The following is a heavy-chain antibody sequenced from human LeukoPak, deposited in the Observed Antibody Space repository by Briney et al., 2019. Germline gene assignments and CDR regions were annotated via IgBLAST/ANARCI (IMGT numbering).Heavy chain of an antibody. J-gene: IGHJ3*02. CDR1: GFTLSSYG. D-gene: IGHD2/OR15-2a*01. V-gene: IGHV3-23*01. CDR2: ISGSGGST. CDR3: ARDNRARRLNAFDI. Sequence: PGGSLRLSCAASGFTLSSYGMSWVRQAPGKGLEWVSAISGSGGSTYYADSVKGRFTISRDNSKNTLYLQMNSLGAEDTAVYYCARDNRARRLNAFDIWGQGTMVTVSS.